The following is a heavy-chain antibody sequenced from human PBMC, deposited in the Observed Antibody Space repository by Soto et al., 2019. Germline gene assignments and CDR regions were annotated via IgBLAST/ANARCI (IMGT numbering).Heavy chain of an antibody. CDR1: GFTFSSYA. Sequence: GGSLRLSCAASGFTFSSYAMHWVRQAPGKGLEWVAVISYDGSNKYYADSVKGRFTISRDNSKNTLYLQMNSLRAEDTAVYYCAIDYYDSSGGIYFDFWDKGTLVTVSS. V-gene: IGHV3-30-3*01. D-gene: IGHD3-22*01. CDR3: AIDYYDSSGGIYFDF. CDR2: ISYDGSNK. J-gene: IGHJ4*02.